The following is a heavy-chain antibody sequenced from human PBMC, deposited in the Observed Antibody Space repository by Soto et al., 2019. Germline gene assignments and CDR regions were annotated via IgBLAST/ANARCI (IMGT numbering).Heavy chain of an antibody. CDR1: GGSVSGYY. CDR2: INHSGST. J-gene: IGHJ4*02. CDR3: ARTYYDILTGYYNYFDY. V-gene: IGHV4-34*01. D-gene: IGHD3-9*01. Sequence: KPSETLSLTCAVYGGSVSGYYWSWIRQPPGKGLEWIGEINHSGSTNYNPSLKSRVTISIDTSKNQFSLKLSSVTAADTAVYYCARTYYDILTGYYNYFDYWGQGTLVTVSS.